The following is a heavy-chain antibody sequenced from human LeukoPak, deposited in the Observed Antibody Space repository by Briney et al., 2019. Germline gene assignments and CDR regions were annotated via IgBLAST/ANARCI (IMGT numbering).Heavy chain of an antibody. V-gene: IGHV4-34*01. CDR3: TRGPEGRYWFDP. J-gene: IGHJ5*02. CDR1: VESSRGSY. Sequence: SETLSLTRAVYVESSRGSYGRCMPAPPGRGREWSGEINHSGRTKYNTSLKSRVTISVATSKTQFSLKLSYGTAADAVVYCSTRGPEGRYWFDPWGQGTLVTVSS. CDR2: INHSGRT.